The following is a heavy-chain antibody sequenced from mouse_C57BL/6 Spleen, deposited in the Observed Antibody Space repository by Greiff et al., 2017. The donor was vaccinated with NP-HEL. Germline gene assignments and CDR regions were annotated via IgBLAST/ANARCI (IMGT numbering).Heavy chain of an antibody. CDR2: INPNYGTT. CDR3: ARAFYSTVVATPFDY. D-gene: IGHD1-1*01. CDR1: GYSFTDYN. Sequence: EVQLVESGPELVKPGASVKISCKASGYSFTDYNMNWVKQSNGKSLEWIGVINPNYGTTSYNQKFKGKATLTVDQSSSTAYMQLNSLTSEDSAVYYCARAFYSTVVATPFDYWGQGTTLTVSS. V-gene: IGHV1-39*01. J-gene: IGHJ2*01.